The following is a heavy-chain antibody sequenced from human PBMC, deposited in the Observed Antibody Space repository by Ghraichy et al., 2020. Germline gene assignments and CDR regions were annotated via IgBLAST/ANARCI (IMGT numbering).Heavy chain of an antibody. V-gene: IGHV3-15*01. D-gene: IGHD2-2*01. Sequence: GGSLRLSCAASGFTFNKVWMNWVRQAPGKGLEWIGRIKSRADGETADYAAPVKGKFTVSRDDSENTVYLQMNSLAIDDTGVYYCTTGLVPAVIRARYHDYDMDVWGQGTTVTVSS. J-gene: IGHJ6*02. CDR2: IKSRADGETA. CDR3: TTGLVPAVIRARYHDYDMDV. CDR1: GFTFNKVW.